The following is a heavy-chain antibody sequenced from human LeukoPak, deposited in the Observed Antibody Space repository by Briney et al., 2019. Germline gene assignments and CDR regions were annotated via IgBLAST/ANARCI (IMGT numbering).Heavy chain of an antibody. Sequence: SETLSLTCAVSGYSISSGYYWIWIRQPPGKGLEWIGSLYHSDSIYYNPSLESRVTMSVDTSKNQFSLKLSFVAAADTAVYYCARQHDSYHYYYVDVWGTGTTVTVSS. J-gene: IGHJ6*03. D-gene: IGHD6-13*01. CDR2: LYHSDSI. CDR1: GYSISSGYY. V-gene: IGHV4-38-2*01. CDR3: ARQHDSYHYYYVDV.